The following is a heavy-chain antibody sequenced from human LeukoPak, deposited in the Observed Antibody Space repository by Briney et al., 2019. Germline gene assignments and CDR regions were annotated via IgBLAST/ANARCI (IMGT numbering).Heavy chain of an antibody. J-gene: IGHJ6*03. CDR2: ISGSGGSP. V-gene: IGHV3-23*01. D-gene: IGHD4-17*01. CDR1: GGSISSGSYY. CDR3: AKDFYGAGRYYYYFMDV. Sequence: ETLSLTCTVSGGSISSGSYYWSWVRQAPGKGLEWVSAISGSGGSPYYADSVKGRFTISRDDSNNTLHLQMTSLRAEDTAVYYCAKDFYGAGRYYYYFMDVWGKGTTVTVSS.